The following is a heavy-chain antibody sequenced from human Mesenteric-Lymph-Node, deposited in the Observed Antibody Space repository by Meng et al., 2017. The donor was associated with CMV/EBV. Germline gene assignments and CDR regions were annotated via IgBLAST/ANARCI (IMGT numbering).Heavy chain of an antibody. Sequence: GGSLRLSCTASGFTFGDYAMSWVRQAPGKGLEWVGFIRNTVYGGTTEYAASVKGRFTISRDDSKSIAYLQMNSLKTEDTAVYYCTRGWQLVAGWGQGTLVTVSS. D-gene: IGHD6-6*01. J-gene: IGHJ4*02. CDR1: GFTFGDYA. V-gene: IGHV3-49*04. CDR2: IRNTVYGGTT. CDR3: TRGWQLVAG.